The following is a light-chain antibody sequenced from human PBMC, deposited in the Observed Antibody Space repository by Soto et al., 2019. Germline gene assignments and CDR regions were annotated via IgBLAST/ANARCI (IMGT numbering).Light chain of an antibody. Sequence: QSALTQPPSMSAAPVQTVTISCSGSSSNIGDYFVCWYQQLPGTAPKLLIYDNNKRPSGIPDRFSGSRSGTSATLGITGLQTGDEADYYCGTWDSSLSAEVFGTGTKVTVL. CDR2: DNN. CDR3: GTWDSSLSAEV. J-gene: IGLJ1*01. CDR1: SSNIGDYF. V-gene: IGLV1-51*01.